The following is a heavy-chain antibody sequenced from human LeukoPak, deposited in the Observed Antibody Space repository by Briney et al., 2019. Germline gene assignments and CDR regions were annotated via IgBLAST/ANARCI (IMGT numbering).Heavy chain of an antibody. Sequence: QPGGSLRLSCAASGFTFNNYGVHWVRQAPGKGLDWVAFISYDGSRKYYSDSVKGRFTISRDNSKNTLLLQMNSLRPEDTALYYCARDFHGPFDSWGPGTLVTVSS. CDR1: GFTFNNYG. CDR3: ARDFHGPFDS. V-gene: IGHV3-30*03. CDR2: ISYDGSRK. J-gene: IGHJ4*02. D-gene: IGHD2/OR15-2a*01.